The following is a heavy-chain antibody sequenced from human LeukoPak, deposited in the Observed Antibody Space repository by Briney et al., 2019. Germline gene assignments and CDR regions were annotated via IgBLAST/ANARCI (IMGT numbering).Heavy chain of an antibody. CDR3: ARTYSSSTYYYYYYMDV. J-gene: IGHJ6*03. D-gene: IGHD6-6*01. Sequence: ASVKVSCTASGYTFTSYYTHWVRQAPGQRLEWMGWSNAGNGNTKYSQEFQGRVTITRDTSASTAYMELSSLRSEDMAVYYCARTYSSSTYYYYYYMDVWGKGTTVTVSS. V-gene: IGHV1-3*02. CDR2: SNAGNGNT. CDR1: GYTFTSYY.